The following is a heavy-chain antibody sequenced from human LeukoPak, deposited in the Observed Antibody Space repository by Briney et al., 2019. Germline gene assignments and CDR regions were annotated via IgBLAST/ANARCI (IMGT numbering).Heavy chain of an antibody. V-gene: IGHV4-39*07. Sequence: SETLSLTCTVSGGSISSSSYYWGWIRQPPGKGLEWIGSIYYSGSTNYNPSLKSRVTISVDTSKNQFSLKLSSVTAADTAVYYCARESVFGGFDPWGQGTLVTVSS. J-gene: IGHJ5*02. CDR3: ARESVFGGFDP. CDR2: IYYSGST. CDR1: GGSISSSSYY. D-gene: IGHD3-16*01.